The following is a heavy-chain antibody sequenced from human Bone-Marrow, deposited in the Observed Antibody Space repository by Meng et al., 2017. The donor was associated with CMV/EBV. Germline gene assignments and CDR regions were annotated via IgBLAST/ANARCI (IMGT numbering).Heavy chain of an antibody. CDR3: AARGYNYGQNFEY. D-gene: IGHD5-18*01. Sequence: QVQLLQSGAGVKKPGASVKVSCKASGYTFTGYYMHWVRQAPGQGLEWMGWINPNSGGTNYAQKFQGRVTMTRDTSINTAYMELTSLTPDDTAVYYCAARGYNYGQNFEYWGQGTLVTVSS. V-gene: IGHV1-2*02. CDR1: GYTFTGYY. CDR2: INPNSGGT. J-gene: IGHJ4*02.